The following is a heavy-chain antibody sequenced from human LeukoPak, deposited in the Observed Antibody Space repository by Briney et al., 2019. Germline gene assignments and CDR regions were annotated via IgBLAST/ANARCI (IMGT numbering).Heavy chain of an antibody. J-gene: IGHJ6*03. Sequence: GGSLRLSCAASGFTFSSYSMNWVRQAPGKGLEWVSSIISSSSHIYYADSVKGRFTISRDNAKNSLYLQMNSLRAEDTAVYYCATTRAPSNGRVLYYMHVFGNGTTVTVSS. CDR2: IISSSSHI. V-gene: IGHV3-21*01. D-gene: IGHD1-1*01. CDR3: ATTRAPSNGRVLYYMHV. CDR1: GFTFSSYS.